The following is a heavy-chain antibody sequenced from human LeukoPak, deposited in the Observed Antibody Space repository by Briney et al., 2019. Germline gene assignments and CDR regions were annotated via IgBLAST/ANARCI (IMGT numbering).Heavy chain of an antibody. D-gene: IGHD3-22*01. CDR3: ARGGPDSSDYSSLFDY. V-gene: IGHV3-23*01. J-gene: IGHJ4*02. CDR1: GFAFSSQA. CDR2: ISDSGSIT. Sequence: GGSLRLSCAASGFAFSSQALGWVRQAPGKGLEWVSVISDSGSITYYADSVKGRFTISRDNAKNTLHLQMTSLRAEDTAVYYCARGGPDSSDYSSLFDYWGRGILVTVSS.